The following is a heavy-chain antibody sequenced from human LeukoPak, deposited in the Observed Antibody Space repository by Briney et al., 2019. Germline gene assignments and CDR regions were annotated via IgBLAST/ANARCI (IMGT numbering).Heavy chain of an antibody. CDR2: INRNGGNT. J-gene: IGHJ4*02. Sequence: GGSLRLSCAASGFTSDDYGMSWVRQAPGKGLEWVSNINRNGGNTAYADSVKGRFTISRDNAKNSLYLQMNSLRAEDTALYYCARDHGAIALTNYLDYWGQGTLVTVSS. CDR1: GFTSDDYG. V-gene: IGHV3-20*04. CDR3: ARDHGAIALTNYLDY. D-gene: IGHD1-1*01.